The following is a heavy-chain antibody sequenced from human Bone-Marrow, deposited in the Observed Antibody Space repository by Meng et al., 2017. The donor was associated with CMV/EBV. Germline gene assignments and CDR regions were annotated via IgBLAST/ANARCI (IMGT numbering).Heavy chain of an antibody. Sequence: VQTERWGAGRLTPSVTPALTCAVYGGAFMGYYWCWIRQPPWKELEWIGEINHSGTTNYNPSLKSRVTISVDTSKNQFSQKLSYVAAADTAVYYCARGRGYYSRRYFDYWGQGTLVTVSS. CDR1: GGAFMGYY. CDR3: ARGRGYYSRRYFDY. D-gene: IGHD3-10*01. CDR2: INHSGTT. V-gene: IGHV4-34*01. J-gene: IGHJ4*02.